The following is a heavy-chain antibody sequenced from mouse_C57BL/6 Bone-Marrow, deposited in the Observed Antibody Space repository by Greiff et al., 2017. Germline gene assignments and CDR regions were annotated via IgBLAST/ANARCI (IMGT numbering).Heavy chain of an antibody. CDR2: ISNGGGST. V-gene: IGHV5-12*01. D-gene: IGHD1-2*01. CDR1: GFTFSDYY. Sequence: EVMLVESGGGLVQPGGSLKLSCAASGFTFSDYYMYWVRQTPEKRLEWVAYISNGGGSTYYPDTVKGRFTISRDNAKNTLYLQMSRLKSEDTAMYYCARHTAFWYFDVWGTGTTVTVSS. J-gene: IGHJ1*03. CDR3: ARHTAFWYFDV.